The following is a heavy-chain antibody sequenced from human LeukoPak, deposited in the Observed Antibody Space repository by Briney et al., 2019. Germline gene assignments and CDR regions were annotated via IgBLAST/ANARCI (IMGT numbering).Heavy chain of an antibody. CDR3: VKDRDYDILTAVFDY. CDR1: GFTFSSYA. J-gene: IGHJ4*02. V-gene: IGHV3-64D*06. D-gene: IGHD3-9*01. Sequence: GGSLRLSCSASGFTFSSYAMHWVRQAPGKGLEYASAISSNGGSTYYADSVKGRFTISSDNSKNTLYLQMSSLRGEDTAVYYCVKDRDYDILTAVFDYWGQGTLVTVSS. CDR2: ISSNGGST.